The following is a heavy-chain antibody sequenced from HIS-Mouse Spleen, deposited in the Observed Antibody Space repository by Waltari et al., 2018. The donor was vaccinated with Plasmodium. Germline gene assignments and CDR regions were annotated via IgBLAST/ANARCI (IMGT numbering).Heavy chain of an antibody. D-gene: IGHD3-3*01. CDR1: GGSISSSSYY. J-gene: IGHJ4*02. CDR3: ARQLAYYDFWSGYSRGYYFDY. V-gene: IGHV4-39*01. CDR2: IYYSGST. Sequence: QLQLQESGPGLVKPSETLSLTCTVSGGSISSSSYYWGWIRQPPGKGLEWIGSIYYSGSTNYNPSLKGRGTIAVDTSKIQFSLKLSSVTAADTAVYYCARQLAYYDFWSGYSRGYYFDYWGQGTLVTVSS.